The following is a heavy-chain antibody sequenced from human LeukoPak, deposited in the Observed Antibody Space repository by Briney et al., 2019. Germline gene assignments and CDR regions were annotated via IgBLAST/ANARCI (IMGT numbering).Heavy chain of an antibody. CDR2: ISGSGGST. CDR1: GFTFSSCG. D-gene: IGHD2-2*01. CDR3: ELSGVVVVPEAPGYFDL. J-gene: IGHJ2*01. Sequence: PGGSLRLSCAASGFTFSSCGMSWVRQAPGKGLEWVSAISGSGGSTYYADSVKGRFTISRDNSKNTLYLQMNSLRAEDTAVYYCELSGVVVVPEAPGYFDLWGRGTLVTVSS. V-gene: IGHV3-23*01.